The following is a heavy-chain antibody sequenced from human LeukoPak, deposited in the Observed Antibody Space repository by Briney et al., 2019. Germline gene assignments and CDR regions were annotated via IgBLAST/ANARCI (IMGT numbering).Heavy chain of an antibody. J-gene: IGHJ4*02. CDR1: GGSISSYY. Sequence: SETLSLTCTVSGGSISSYYWSWIRQPPGKGREWIGYIYYSGSTNYNPSLKSRVTISVDTSKNQFSLKLSSVTAADTAVYYCARVHPLVYYFDYWGQGTLVTVSS. V-gene: IGHV4-59*12. D-gene: IGHD1-26*01. CDR3: ARVHPLVYYFDY. CDR2: IYYSGST.